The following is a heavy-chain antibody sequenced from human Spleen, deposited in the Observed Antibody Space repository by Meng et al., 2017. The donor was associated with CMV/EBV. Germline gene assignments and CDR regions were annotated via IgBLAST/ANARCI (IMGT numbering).Heavy chain of an antibody. CDR1: GFTFSNYA. CDR2: VGFDKNKK. CDR3: VRDARPFYATSRGYFDS. D-gene: IGHD2/OR15-2a*01. V-gene: IGHV3-30-3*01. J-gene: IGHJ4*02. Sequence: GESLKISCAASGFTFSNYAMHWVRQAPGKGLEWLALVGFDKNKKFYADSVRGRFTISRDNSKNTLYLHMNSLRPEDTAVFYCVRDARPFYATSRGYFDSWGQGTLVTVSS.